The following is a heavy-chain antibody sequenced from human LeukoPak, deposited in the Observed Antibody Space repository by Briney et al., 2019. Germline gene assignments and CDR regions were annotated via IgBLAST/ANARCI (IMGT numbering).Heavy chain of an antibody. CDR3: ARDATENLAAAGTSGGFDP. V-gene: IGHV1-46*01. CDR2: INPSGGST. CDR1: GYTFTSYY. J-gene: IGHJ5*02. Sequence: GASVKVSCKASGYTFTSYYVHWVRQAPGQGLEWMGIINPSGGSTSYAQKFQGRVTMTRDMSTSTVYMELSSLGSEDTAVYYCARDATENLAAAGTSGGFDPWGQGTLVTVSS. D-gene: IGHD6-13*01.